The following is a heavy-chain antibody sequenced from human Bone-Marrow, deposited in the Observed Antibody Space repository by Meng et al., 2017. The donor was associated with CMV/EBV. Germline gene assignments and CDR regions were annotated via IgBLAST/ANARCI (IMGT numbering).Heavy chain of an antibody. D-gene: IGHD7-27*01. CDR1: GFTFSSYA. J-gene: IGHJ4*02. CDR2: ISGSGGST. CDR3: AKGSGKLGIVGSLDY. Sequence: GGSLRLSCAASGFTFSSYAMSWVRQAPGKGLEWVSAISGSGGSTYYADSVKGRFTISRDNSKNTLYLQMNSLRAEDTAVYYCAKGSGKLGIVGSLDYWGQGTRVTVYS. V-gene: IGHV3-23*01.